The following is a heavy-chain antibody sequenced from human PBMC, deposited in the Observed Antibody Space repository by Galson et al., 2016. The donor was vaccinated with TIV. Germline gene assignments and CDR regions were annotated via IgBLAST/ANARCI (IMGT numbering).Heavy chain of an antibody. Sequence: SVKVSCKASGGTFNIYAISWVRQAPGQGLEWMGGILPIFGAATYAQKFQGRVTITADESTNTAYMELSSLKSDDTAMYYCERPSSSCRGCSYYYYMDVWGKGTTVTVSS. CDR3: ERPSSSCRGCSYYYYMDV. CDR2: ILPIFGAA. D-gene: IGHD6-19*01. CDR1: GGTFNIYA. V-gene: IGHV1-69*13. J-gene: IGHJ6*03.